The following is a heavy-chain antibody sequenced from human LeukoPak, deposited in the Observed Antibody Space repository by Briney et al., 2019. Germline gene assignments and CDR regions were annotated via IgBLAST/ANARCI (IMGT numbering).Heavy chain of an antibody. J-gene: IGHJ3*02. CDR2: IYYTGST. CDR1: GCSISSSSYY. V-gene: IGHV4-39*01. D-gene: IGHD3-10*01. Sequence: KPSETLSLTCTVSGCSISSSSYYWGWGRQPPGKGLEWIGSIYYTGSTYYNPSLKSRVTISVDTSENQFSLRLTSVIAADTAVYYCVRGVRIWGQGTMVTVSS. CDR3: VRGVRI.